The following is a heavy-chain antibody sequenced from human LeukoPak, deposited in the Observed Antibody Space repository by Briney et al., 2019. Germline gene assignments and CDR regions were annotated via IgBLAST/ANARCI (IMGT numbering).Heavy chain of an antibody. CDR2: IKVDGSEK. CDR3: ARAPYSRSWYSAN. D-gene: IGHD6-13*01. J-gene: IGHJ4*02. Sequence: PGGSLRLSCAASGSTFSNYWMSWVRQAPGKGLEWVANIKVDGSEKYYVDSVKGRFTISRDNAKNSLYLQMNSLRAEDTAVYYCARAPYSRSWYSANWGQGTLVTVSS. CDR1: GSTFSNYW. V-gene: IGHV3-7*01.